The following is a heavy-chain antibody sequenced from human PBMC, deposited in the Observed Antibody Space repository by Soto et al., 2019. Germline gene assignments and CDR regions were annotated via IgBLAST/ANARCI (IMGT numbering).Heavy chain of an antibody. V-gene: IGHV4-59*01. CDR1: GGSISSYY. J-gene: IGHJ5*02. D-gene: IGHD2-15*01. CDR3: ARASEDIVINRFDP. Sequence: SSETLSLTCTVSGGSISSYYWSWIRQPPGNGLEWIGYIYYSGSTNYNPSLKSRVTISVDTSKNQFSLKLSSVTAADTAVYYCARASEDIVINRFDPWGQGTLVTVSS. CDR2: IYYSGST.